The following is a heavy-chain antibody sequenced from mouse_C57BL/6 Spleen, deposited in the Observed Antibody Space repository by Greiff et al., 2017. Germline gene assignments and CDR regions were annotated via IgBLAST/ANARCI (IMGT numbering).Heavy chain of an antibody. V-gene: IGHV1-64*01. Sequence: VQLQQPGAELVKPGASVKLSCKASGYTFTSYWMHWVKQRPGQGLEWIGMIHPNSGSTNYNQQFKRKATLTVAKSSSTAYMQLSSLTSEDAAVYYCARTTVVATDYWGQGTSVTVSA. CDR1: GYTFTSYW. J-gene: IGHJ4*01. CDR2: IHPNSGST. CDR3: ARTTVVATDY. D-gene: IGHD1-1*01.